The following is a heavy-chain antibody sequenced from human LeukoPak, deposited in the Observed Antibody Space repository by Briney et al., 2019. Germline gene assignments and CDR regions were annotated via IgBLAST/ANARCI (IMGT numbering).Heavy chain of an antibody. CDR1: GFTVSSNY. J-gene: IGHJ5*02. D-gene: IGHD3-10*01. V-gene: IGHV3-53*04. CDR3: ARFLRPMVRGVIFGWFDP. CDR2: IYSGGST. Sequence: GGSLRLSCAASGFTVSSNYMSWVRQAPGKGLEWVSVIYSGGSTYYADSVKGRFTISRHNSKNTLYLQMNSLRAEDTAVYYCARFLRPMVRGVIFGWFDPWGQGTLVTVSS.